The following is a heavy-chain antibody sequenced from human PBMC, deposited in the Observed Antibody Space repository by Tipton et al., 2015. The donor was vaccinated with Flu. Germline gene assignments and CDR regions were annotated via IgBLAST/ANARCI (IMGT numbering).Heavy chain of an antibody. D-gene: IGHD4-17*01. V-gene: IGHV1-18*01. CDR1: GYTFTSYG. CDR2: ISAYNGNT. CDR3: AGRVSVTTIQYYYGMDV. J-gene: IGHJ6*02. Sequence: QMQLVQSGAEVKKPGASVKVSCKASGYTFTSYGISWVRQAPGQGLEWMGWISAYNGNTNYAQKLQGRVTMTTDTSTSTAYMELRSLRSDDTAVYYCAGRVSVTTIQYYYGMDVWDQGTTVTVSS.